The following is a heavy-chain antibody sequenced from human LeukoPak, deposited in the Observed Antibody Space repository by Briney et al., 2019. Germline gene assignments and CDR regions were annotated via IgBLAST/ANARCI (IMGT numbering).Heavy chain of an antibody. J-gene: IGHJ4*02. V-gene: IGHV3-21*06. D-gene: IGHD5-18*01. CDR1: GFTFSRNS. Sequence: GGSLRLSCAGSGFTFSRNSMNWVRQAPGKGLGWVSSISSSSSYIYYADSVKGRFTISRDNAENSLYLQMNSLRAEDTAVYYCARGLDNYGYKFDYWGQGTLVTVSS. CDR2: ISSSSSYI. CDR3: ARGLDNYGYKFDY.